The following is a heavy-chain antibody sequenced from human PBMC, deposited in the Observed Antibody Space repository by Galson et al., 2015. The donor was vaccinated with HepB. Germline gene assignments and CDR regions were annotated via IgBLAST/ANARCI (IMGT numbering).Heavy chain of an antibody. CDR3: ARLAVADNYYGMDV. D-gene: IGHD6-19*01. CDR1: GYIFTSYA. V-gene: IGHV1-3*01. Sequence: SVKVSCKASGYIFTSYALHWVRQAPGQTFEWMGWINPGNSNTRYSQKFQDRVTITRDTSASTAYMDLSSLTSEDTAVYYCARLAVADNYYGMDVWGQGTTVTVSS. CDR2: INPGNSNT. J-gene: IGHJ6*02.